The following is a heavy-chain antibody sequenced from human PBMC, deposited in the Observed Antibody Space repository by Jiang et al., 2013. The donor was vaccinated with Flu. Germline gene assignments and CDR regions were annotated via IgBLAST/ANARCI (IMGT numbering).Heavy chain of an antibody. CDR3: ARGRTTVVTYDYYYYYGMDV. CDR1: GYTFTSYD. Sequence: SGAEVKKPGASVKVSCKASGYTFTSYDINWVRQATGQGLEWMGWMNPNSGNTGYAQKFQGRVTMTRNTSISTAYMELSSLRSEDTAVYYCARGRTTVVTYDYYYYYGMDVWGQGTTVTVSS. CDR2: MNPNSGNT. D-gene: IGHD4-23*01. J-gene: IGHJ6*02. V-gene: IGHV1-8*01.